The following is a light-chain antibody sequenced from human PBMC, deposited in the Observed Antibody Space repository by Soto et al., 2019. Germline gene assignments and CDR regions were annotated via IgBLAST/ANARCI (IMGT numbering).Light chain of an antibody. V-gene: IGKV1-39*01. CDR3: QQRYSTPRT. J-gene: IGKJ4*02. CDR2: AAS. Sequence: IRMTEKPANLSGYERERETLCCMASQSISSYLTWYQQKPGKAPKLLIYAASSLQSGLPSRFIGSGSGTDFTLTISSLQPDDFATYYCQQRYSTPRTFGGGTKVDI. CDR1: QSISSY.